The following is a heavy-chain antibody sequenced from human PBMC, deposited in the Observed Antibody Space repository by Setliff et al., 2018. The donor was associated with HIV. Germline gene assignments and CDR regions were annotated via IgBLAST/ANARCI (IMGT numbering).Heavy chain of an antibody. CDR2: MNPNSGRA. J-gene: IGHJ4*02. V-gene: IGHV1-8*01. Sequence: NWIRQSPSRGLEWLGWMNPNSGRAGSAQMFQGRLTMTRDTSTSTAYMELSSLTSDDTAIYYCARGRLSWSPDFWGQGTLVTVSS. CDR3: ARGRLSWSPDF.